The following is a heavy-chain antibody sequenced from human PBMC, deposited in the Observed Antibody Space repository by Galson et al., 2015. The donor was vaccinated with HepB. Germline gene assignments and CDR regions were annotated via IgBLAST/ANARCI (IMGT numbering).Heavy chain of an antibody. V-gene: IGHV1-18*04. CDR2: ISAYNGNT. CDR3: ARDLGAGSYYHGGDY. CDR1: GYTFTSYG. D-gene: IGHD1-26*01. Sequence: SVKVSCQASGYTFTSYGISWVRQAPGQGLEWMGWISAYNGNTNYAQKLQGRVTMTTDTSTSTAYMELRSLRSDDTAVYYCARDLGAGSYYHGGDYWGQGTLVTVSS. J-gene: IGHJ4*02.